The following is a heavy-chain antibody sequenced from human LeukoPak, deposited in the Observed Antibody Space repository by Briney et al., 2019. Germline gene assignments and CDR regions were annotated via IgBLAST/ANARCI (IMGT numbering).Heavy chain of an antibody. D-gene: IGHD3-22*01. Sequence: ASVKVSCKVSGYTLTELSMHWVRQAPGKGLEWMGGFDPEDGETIYAQKFQGRVTMTEDTSTDTAYMELSSLRSDDTAVYYCAPRTYYYDSSGYYYVDYWGQGTLVTVSS. CDR2: FDPEDGET. CDR3: APRTYYYDSSGYYYVDY. V-gene: IGHV1-24*01. CDR1: GYTLTELS. J-gene: IGHJ4*02.